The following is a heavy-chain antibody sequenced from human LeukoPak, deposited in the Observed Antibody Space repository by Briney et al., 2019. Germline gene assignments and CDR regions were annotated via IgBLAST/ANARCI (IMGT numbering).Heavy chain of an antibody. CDR2: ISAYNGNT. V-gene: IGHV1-18*04. CDR3: ARDSRITIFGVANIYYYYYYMDV. D-gene: IGHD3-3*01. CDR1: GYTFTTNY. J-gene: IGHJ6*03. Sequence: ASVKVSCKASGYTFTTNYVHWVRQAPGQGLEWMGWISAYNGNTNYAQKLQGRVTMTTDTSTSTAYMELRSLRSDDTAVYYCARDSRITIFGVANIYYYYYYMDVWGKGTTVTVSS.